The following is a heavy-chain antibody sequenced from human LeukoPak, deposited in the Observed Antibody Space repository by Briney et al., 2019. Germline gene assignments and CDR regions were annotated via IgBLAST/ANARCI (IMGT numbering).Heavy chain of an antibody. CDR2: AKPYGGDT. J-gene: IGHJ4*02. V-gene: IGHV1-46*03. D-gene: IGHD2-21*02. CDR3: TREVTGVDFEY. CDR1: GYTFTSYF. Sequence: ASVKVSCKTSGYTFTSYFMHWVRQAPGQGLEWMGIAKPYGGDTIYAQKFQGRVTITRDTSTSTVYMDLSSLRSDDTAVYYCTREVTGVDFEYWGQGTLVTVSS.